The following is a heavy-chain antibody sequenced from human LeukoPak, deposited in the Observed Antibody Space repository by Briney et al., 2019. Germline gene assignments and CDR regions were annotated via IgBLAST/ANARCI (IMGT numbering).Heavy chain of an antibody. CDR2: IYYSGST. D-gene: IGHD6-13*01. CDR3: AREKAGPASSSWYPTYYYYMDV. Sequence: SETLSLTCTVSGVSISSSSYYWGWIRQPPGKGLEWSGSIYYSGSTYYNPSLKSRITISVDTSKNQFSLKLSSVTAADTAVYYCAREKAGPASSSWYPTYYYYMDVWGKGTTVTVSS. J-gene: IGHJ6*03. CDR1: GVSISSSSYY. V-gene: IGHV4-39*07.